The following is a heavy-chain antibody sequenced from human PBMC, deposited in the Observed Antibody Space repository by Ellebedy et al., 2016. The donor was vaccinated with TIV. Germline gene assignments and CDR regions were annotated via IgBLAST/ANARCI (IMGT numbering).Heavy chain of an antibody. V-gene: IGHV3-9*01. Sequence: SLKISXAASGFTFDDYAMHWVRQAPGKGLEWVSGISWNSGSIGYADSVKGRFTISRDNAKNSLYLQMNSLRAEDTALYYCAKDFEYYYYGMDVWGQGTTVTVSS. CDR2: ISWNSGSI. CDR3: AKDFEYYYYGMDV. CDR1: GFTFDDYA. J-gene: IGHJ6*02.